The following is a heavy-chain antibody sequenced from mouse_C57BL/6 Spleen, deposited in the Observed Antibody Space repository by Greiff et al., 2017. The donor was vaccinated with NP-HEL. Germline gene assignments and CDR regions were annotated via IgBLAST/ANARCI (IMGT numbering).Heavy chain of an antibody. J-gene: IGHJ4*01. CDR2: FHPNSGST. Sequence: QVQLQQPGAELLKPGASVKLSCKASGYTFTTYWMHWVKQRPGQGLEWIGMFHPNSGSTNYNEKFKSKATLTVDKSSSTAYMQLSSLTSEDSAVYYCARRGNSYALDYWGQGTTVTVSS. V-gene: IGHV1-64*01. CDR1: GYTFTTYW. CDR3: ARRGNSYALDY.